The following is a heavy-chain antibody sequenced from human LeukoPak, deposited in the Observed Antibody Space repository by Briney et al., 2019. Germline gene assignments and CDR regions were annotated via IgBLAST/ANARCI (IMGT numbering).Heavy chain of an antibody. D-gene: IGHD6-13*01. Sequence: GGSLRLSCETSGLTFSSYDMHWVRQAPGKGLEWVVFIRYDGSNKYYADSVKGRFTISRDDSKNTLYLQINSLRAEDTAVYYCAIPTPSSSWHTHSWGQGTLVTVSS. V-gene: IGHV3-30*02. CDR3: AIPTPSSSWHTHS. CDR1: GLTFSSYD. CDR2: IRYDGSNK. J-gene: IGHJ4*02.